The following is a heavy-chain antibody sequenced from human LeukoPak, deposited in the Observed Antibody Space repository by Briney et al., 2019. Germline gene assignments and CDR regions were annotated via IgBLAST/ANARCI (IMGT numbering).Heavy chain of an antibody. CDR1: GYTSTGYY. CDR3: ARLTAFDI. CDR2: INPNSGGT. D-gene: IGHD1-14*01. V-gene: IGHV1-2*02. J-gene: IGHJ3*02. Sequence: GASVKVSCKASGYTSTGYYMHWVRQAPGQGLEWMGWINPNSGGTNHAQKFQGRVTMTRDTSISTAYMELSRLRSDDTAVYYCARLTAFDIWGQGTMVTVSS.